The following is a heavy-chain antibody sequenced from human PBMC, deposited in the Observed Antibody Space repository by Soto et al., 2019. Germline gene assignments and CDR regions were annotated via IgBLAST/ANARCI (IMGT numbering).Heavy chain of an antibody. J-gene: IGHJ4*02. D-gene: IGHD2-21*01. CDR3: AIIVVATPWGDGVDY. CDR2: MNPNSGNT. V-gene: IGHV1-8*01. Sequence: ASVKVSCKASGYTFTSYDINWVRQATGQGLEWMGWMNPNSGNTGYAQKLQGRVTMTRNTSISTAYMELSSLRSEDTAVYYCAIIVVATPWGDGVDYWGQGTLVTVSS. CDR1: GYTFTSYD.